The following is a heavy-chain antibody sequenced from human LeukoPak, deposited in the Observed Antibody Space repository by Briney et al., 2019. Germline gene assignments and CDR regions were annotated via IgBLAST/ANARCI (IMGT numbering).Heavy chain of an antibody. V-gene: IGHV3-11*01. CDR2: ISGDGGDI. D-gene: IGHD4-11*01. J-gene: IGHJ4*02. Sequence: GGSLRLSCATSGFTFSDYYMSWIRQAPGKVLEWLSYISGDGGDINYADSVGGRFTVSRDNAKNALYLQMNSLRVEDTAIYYCAKFSGWDTTGWGQGTLVTVSS. CDR1: GFTFSDYY. CDR3: AKFSGWDTTG.